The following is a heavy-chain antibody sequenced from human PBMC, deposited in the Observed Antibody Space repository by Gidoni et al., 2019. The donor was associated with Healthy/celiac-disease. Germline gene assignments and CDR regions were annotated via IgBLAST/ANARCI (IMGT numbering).Heavy chain of an antibody. CDR1: GYSFTSYW. V-gene: IGHV5-51*03. Sequence: EVQLVQSGAEVKKPGESLKISCKGSGYSFTSYWIGWLRQMPGKGLEWMGIIYPGDSDTRYSPSFQGQVTISADKSISTAYLQWSSLKASDTAMYYCARLLVVAAAGNWFDPWGQGTLVTVSS. CDR3: ARLLVVAAAGNWFDP. J-gene: IGHJ5*02. CDR2: IYPGDSDT. D-gene: IGHD2-15*01.